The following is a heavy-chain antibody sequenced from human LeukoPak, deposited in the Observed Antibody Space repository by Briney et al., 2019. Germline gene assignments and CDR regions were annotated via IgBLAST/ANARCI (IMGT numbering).Heavy chain of an antibody. Sequence: GGSLRLSCAASGFTFSSYSMNWVRQAPGKGLGWVSSISSSSSYIYYADSLKGRFTISRDNAKNSLCLQMNSLRAEDTAVYYCARVPNYYDSSGPFQHWGQGTLVTVSS. V-gene: IGHV3-21*01. J-gene: IGHJ1*01. CDR1: GFTFSSYS. CDR2: ISSSSSYI. CDR3: ARVPNYYDSSGPFQH. D-gene: IGHD3-22*01.